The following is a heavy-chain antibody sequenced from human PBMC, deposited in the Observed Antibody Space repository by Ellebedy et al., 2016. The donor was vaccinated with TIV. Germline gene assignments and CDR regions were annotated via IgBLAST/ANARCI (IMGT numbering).Heavy chain of an antibody. D-gene: IGHD3-16*01. CDR2: MNPKSGDT. Sequence: AASVKVSCKASGYTFIDYYMHWVRQASGQGLEWMGWMNPKSGDTVYSQKFQGRVTMTTNTPMTTAYMDLTDLTSEDTAVYYCTRGGPKGEDNWGQGTNVIVSS. V-gene: IGHV1-2*02. CDR1: GYTFIDYY. J-gene: IGHJ4*02. CDR3: TRGGPKGEDN.